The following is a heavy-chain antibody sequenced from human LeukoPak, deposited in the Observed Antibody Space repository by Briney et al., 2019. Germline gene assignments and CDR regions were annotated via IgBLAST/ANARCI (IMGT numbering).Heavy chain of an antibody. CDR1: GFTFSTYW. CDR2: IKSDGST. Sequence: PGGSLRLSCAASGFTFSTYWMHWVRQAPGKGLVWVSRIKSDGSTNYADSVKGRFTISRDNAKNTLSLQMNSLRPEDTGVYYCARAPSEIGGYYPEYFRHWGHGTLVTVSS. D-gene: IGHD3-22*01. J-gene: IGHJ1*01. V-gene: IGHV3-74*01. CDR3: ARAPSEIGGYYPEYFRH.